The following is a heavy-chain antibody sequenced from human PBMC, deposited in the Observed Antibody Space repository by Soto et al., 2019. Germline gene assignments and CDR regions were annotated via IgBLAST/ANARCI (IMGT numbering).Heavy chain of an antibody. V-gene: IGHV3-30-3*01. CDR1: GFILSTYA. CDR3: ARAGCDGGRCYTLVGLRYGMDV. J-gene: IGHJ6*02. D-gene: IGHD2-15*01. CDR2: ISYDGNNK. Sequence: QVQLVESGGGVVQPGRSLRLSCAASGFILSTYAMYWVRQAPGKGLEWVAVISYDGNNKYYADSVKGRFTISRDNSKNTLYLQMSSLRVEETAVYYCARAGCDGGRCYTLVGLRYGMDVWGQGTKVTVSS.